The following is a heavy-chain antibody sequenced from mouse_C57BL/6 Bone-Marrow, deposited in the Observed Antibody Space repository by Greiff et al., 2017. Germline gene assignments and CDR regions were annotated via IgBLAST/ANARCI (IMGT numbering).Heavy chain of an antibody. J-gene: IGHJ3*01. Sequence: VQLQQSGPELVKPGASVKISCKASGYSFTDYNMNWVKQSNGKSLEWIGVINPNYGTTSSNQKFKGKATLPVDQSSSTAYMQLNSLTSEDSAVYYCARSKKGLRSAWFAYWGQGTLVTVSA. CDR2: INPNYGTT. CDR3: ARSKKGLRSAWFAY. CDR1: GYSFTDYN. V-gene: IGHV1-39*01. D-gene: IGHD1-1*01.